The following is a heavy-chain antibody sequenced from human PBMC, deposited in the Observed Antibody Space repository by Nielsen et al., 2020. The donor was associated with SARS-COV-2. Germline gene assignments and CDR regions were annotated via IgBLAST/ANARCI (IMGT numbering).Heavy chain of an antibody. Sequence: GGSLRLSCAASGFTFSSYAMHWVRQAPGKGLEYVSAISSNGGSTYYANSVKGRFTISRDNSKNTLYLQMGSLRAEDMAVYYCARERGGVGATDFWGQGTLVTAPQ. CDR2: ISSNGGST. J-gene: IGHJ4*02. CDR1: GFTFSSYA. D-gene: IGHD1-26*01. V-gene: IGHV3-64*01. CDR3: ARERGGVGATDF.